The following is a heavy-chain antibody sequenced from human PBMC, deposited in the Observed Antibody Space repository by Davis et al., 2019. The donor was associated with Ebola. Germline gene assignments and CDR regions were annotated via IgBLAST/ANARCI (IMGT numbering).Heavy chain of an antibody. D-gene: IGHD5-12*01. CDR3: ARPGALGTIYYHFDY. Sequence: SQTLSLTCAISGDSVSSNSAAWNWIRQSPSRGLEWLGRTYYRSKWYNDYAVSVKSRITINPDTSKNQFTLKLSSVTAADTAVYYCARPGALGTIYYHFDYWGQGTLVTVSS. CDR2: TYYRSKWYN. V-gene: IGHV6-1*01. CDR1: GDSVSSNSAA. J-gene: IGHJ4*02.